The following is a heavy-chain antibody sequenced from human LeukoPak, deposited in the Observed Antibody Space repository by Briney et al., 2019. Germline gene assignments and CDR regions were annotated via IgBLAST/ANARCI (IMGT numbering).Heavy chain of an antibody. CDR1: GFTFSNYW. CDR3: ARDQVGATPIDY. V-gene: IGHV3-74*03. Sequence: GGSLRLSCAASGFTFSNYWMHWVRQTPGEGLLWGSEINGDGGSTAYADSVRGRFTVSRDNAKNTLYLHMNSLRAEDTAVYFCARDQVGATPIDYWGQETVVTVSS. CDR2: INGDGGST. J-gene: IGHJ4*02. D-gene: IGHD1-26*01.